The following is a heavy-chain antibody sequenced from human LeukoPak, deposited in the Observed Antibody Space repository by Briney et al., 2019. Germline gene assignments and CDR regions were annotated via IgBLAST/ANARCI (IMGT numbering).Heavy chain of an antibody. D-gene: IGHD6-6*01. CDR3: ARDLGPHRSSPNSGAFDI. CDR2: ITPAGTT. CDR1: GFTLSDYY. J-gene: IGHJ3*02. V-gene: IGHV3-11*04. Sequence: GSLRLSCAASGFTLSDYYMTWIRQAPGKGLEWVSYITPAGTTYYADSVKGRFTISRDNAKTSLYLQMSNLRADDTTVYYCARDLGPHRSSPNSGAFDIWGQGTMVTVSS.